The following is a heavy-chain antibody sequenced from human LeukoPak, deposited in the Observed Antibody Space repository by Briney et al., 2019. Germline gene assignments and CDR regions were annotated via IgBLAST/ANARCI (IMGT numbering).Heavy chain of an antibody. CDR2: IKQDGSEK. CDR1: GFTFSSYW. V-gene: IGHV3-7*01. D-gene: IGHD3-10*01. Sequence: GGSLRLSCAASGFTFSSYWMRWVRQAPGKGLEWVANIKQDGSEKYYVDSVKGRFTISRDNAKNSLYLQMNSLRAEDTAVYYCAATQYYGSGSGGGFDYWGQGTLVTVPS. CDR3: AATQYYGSGSGGGFDY. J-gene: IGHJ4*02.